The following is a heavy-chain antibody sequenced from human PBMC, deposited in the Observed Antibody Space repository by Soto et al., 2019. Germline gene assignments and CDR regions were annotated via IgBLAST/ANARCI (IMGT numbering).Heavy chain of an antibody. V-gene: IGHV4-59*01. D-gene: IGHD3-22*01. J-gene: IGHJ4*02. CDR3: ARDDLHDYDSSGYFDY. Sequence: SETLSLTCPVSGGSISSYYWSWIRQPPGKGLEWIGYIYYSGSTNYNPSLKSRVTISVDTSKNQFSLKLSSVTAADTAVYYCARDDLHDYDSSGYFDYWGQGTLVTVSS. CDR2: IYYSGST. CDR1: GGSISSYY.